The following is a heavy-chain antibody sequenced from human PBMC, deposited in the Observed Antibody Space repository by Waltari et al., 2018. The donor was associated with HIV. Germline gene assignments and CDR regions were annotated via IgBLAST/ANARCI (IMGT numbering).Heavy chain of an antibody. Sequence: EVQLVESGGGLVKPGGSLRLSCAASGFTFSNAWLSWVRQAPGKGLGWVGGSKNKTDGGTTDYAAPVKGRCTISRECSKNTLYLQMNSLKTEDTAVYYCTTDRLVGATGLDYWGQGTLVTVSA. D-gene: IGHD1-26*01. CDR3: TTDRLVGATGLDY. CDR1: GFTFSNAW. CDR2: SKNKTDGGTT. J-gene: IGHJ4*02. V-gene: IGHV3-15*01.